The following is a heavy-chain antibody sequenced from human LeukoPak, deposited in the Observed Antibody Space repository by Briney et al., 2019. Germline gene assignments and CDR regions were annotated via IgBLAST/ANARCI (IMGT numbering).Heavy chain of an antibody. Sequence: GGSLRLSCAASGFTFSSNYMNWVRQAPGKGLEWVSVIYGGGNIYYADSVKGRFTISRDNSKNTLYLQMNSLRAEDTAVYYCAKEAMVRGVIITPPPAFDIWGQGTMVTVSS. CDR2: IYGGGNI. CDR1: GFTFSSNY. V-gene: IGHV3-53*01. J-gene: IGHJ3*02. CDR3: AKEAMVRGVIITPPPAFDI. D-gene: IGHD3-10*01.